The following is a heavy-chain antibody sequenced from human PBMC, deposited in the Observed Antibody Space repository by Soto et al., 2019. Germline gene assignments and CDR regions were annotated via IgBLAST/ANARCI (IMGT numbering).Heavy chain of an antibody. J-gene: IGHJ4*02. D-gene: IGHD6-6*01. CDR3: ARGGLAARPDY. Sequence: GGSLRLSCAASGFTFSRYAMHWVRQAPGKGLEWVAIIWYDGSNKYYADSVKGRFTISRDNSKNTLYLQMNSLGAEDTAVYYCARGGLAARPDYWGQGTLVTVSS. CDR1: GFTFSRYA. V-gene: IGHV3-33*01. CDR2: IWYDGSNK.